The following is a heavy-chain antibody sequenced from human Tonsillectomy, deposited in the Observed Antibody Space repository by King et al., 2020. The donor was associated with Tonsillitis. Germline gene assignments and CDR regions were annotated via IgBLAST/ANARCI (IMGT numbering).Heavy chain of an antibody. Sequence: QLQESGPGLVKPSETLSLTCTVSGGSISSYYWSWIRQPPGKGLEWIGYIYYSGSTNCNPSLKSRVTISIDTSKNQFSLKLSSVTAADTAVYYCATHLFSLTDRYPYYYYGMDVWGQGPTVTVSS. CDR2: IYYSGST. CDR1: GGSISSYY. V-gene: IGHV4-59*08. D-gene: IGHD3-9*01. J-gene: IGHJ6*02. CDR3: ATHLFSLTDRYPYYYYGMDV.